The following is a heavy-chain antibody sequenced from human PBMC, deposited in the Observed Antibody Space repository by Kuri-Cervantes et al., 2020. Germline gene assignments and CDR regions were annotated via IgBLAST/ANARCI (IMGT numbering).Heavy chain of an antibody. V-gene: IGHV3-30-3*01. CDR3: ARDVRLFDI. CDR1: GFTFSSYA. CDR2: ISYDGSNK. J-gene: IGHJ3*02. Sequence: GESLKISCAASGFTFSSYAMHWVRQAPGKGLEWVAVISYDGSNKYYADSVKGRFTISRDNSKNTLYLQMNSLRVEDTAVYYCARDVRLFDIWGQGTMVTVSS.